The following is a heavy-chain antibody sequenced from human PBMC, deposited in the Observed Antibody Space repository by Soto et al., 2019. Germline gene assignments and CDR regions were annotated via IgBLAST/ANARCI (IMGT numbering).Heavy chain of an antibody. CDR2: ISAYNGNT. CDR3: ARTTVVTPGFDY. V-gene: IGHV1-18*04. Sequence: ASVKVSCKTSGYTFTSYGISWVRPAPGQGLELMGWISAYNGNTNYAQKLQGRVTMTTDTSTSTAYMERRSLRSDDTAGYYCARTTVVTPGFDYWGQGTLVTVSS. J-gene: IGHJ4*02. D-gene: IGHD4-17*01. CDR1: GYTFTSYG.